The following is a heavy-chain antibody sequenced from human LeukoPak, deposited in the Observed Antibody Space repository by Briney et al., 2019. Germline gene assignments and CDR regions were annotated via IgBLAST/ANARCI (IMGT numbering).Heavy chain of an antibody. D-gene: IGHD4-23*01. Sequence: ASVKVSCKASGYTFTSYGISWVRPAPGQGLEWMGWISAYNGNTNYAQKLQGRVTMTTDTSTSTAYMELRSLRSDDTAVYYCARVWSTVVTHDAFDIWGQGTMVTVSS. V-gene: IGHV1-18*01. CDR3: ARVWSTVVTHDAFDI. J-gene: IGHJ3*02. CDR1: GYTFTSYG. CDR2: ISAYNGNT.